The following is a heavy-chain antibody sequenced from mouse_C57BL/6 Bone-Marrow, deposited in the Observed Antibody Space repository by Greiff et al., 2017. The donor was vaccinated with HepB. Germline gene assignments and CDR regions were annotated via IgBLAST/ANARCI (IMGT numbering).Heavy chain of an antibody. V-gene: IGHV1-54*01. CDR3: ANGNYGAD. CDR1: GYAFTNYL. CDR2: INPGSGGT. J-gene: IGHJ3*01. D-gene: IGHD2-1*01. Sequence: VQLQQSGAELVRPGTSVKVSCKASGYAFTNYLIEWVKQKPGQGLEWIGVINPGSGGTNYNEKFKGKATLTADKSSSTAYMQLSSLTSEDSAFYFCANGNYGADWGKGTLVTVAA.